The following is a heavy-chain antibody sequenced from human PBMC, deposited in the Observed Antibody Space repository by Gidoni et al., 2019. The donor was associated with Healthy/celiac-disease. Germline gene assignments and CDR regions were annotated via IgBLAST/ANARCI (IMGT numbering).Heavy chain of an antibody. CDR1: GFTFSSYS. D-gene: IGHD2-2*01. CDR2: ISSSSSTI. Sequence: EVQLVESGGGLVQPGGSLRLSCAASGFTFSSYSMNWVRQAPGKGLEWVSYISSSSSTIYYADSVKGRFTISRDNAKNSLYLQMNSLRAEDTAVYYCARVARNQRFDPWGQGTLVTVSS. CDR3: ARVARNQRFDP. V-gene: IGHV3-48*01. J-gene: IGHJ5*02.